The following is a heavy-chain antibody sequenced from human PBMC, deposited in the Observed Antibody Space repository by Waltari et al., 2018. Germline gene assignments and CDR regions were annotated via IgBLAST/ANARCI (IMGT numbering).Heavy chain of an antibody. CDR3: ARDRSDYRPLYYFDY. J-gene: IGHJ4*02. V-gene: IGHV4-34*01. D-gene: IGHD3-16*01. CDR1: GVSFNGYY. CDR2: INYSGTT. Sequence: QVQLRQWGAGVLKPSETLSLTCGIYGVSFNGYYWGWIRQSPGKGLEWIGDINYSGTTNYNPSLKSRVAISIDTAKNQFSLQLTSVTAADTAVYYCARDRSDYRPLYYFDYWGQGNLVTVSS.